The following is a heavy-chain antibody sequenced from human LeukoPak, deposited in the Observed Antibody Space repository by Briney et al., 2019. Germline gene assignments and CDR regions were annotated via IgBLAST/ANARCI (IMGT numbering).Heavy chain of an antibody. J-gene: IGHJ6*03. D-gene: IGHD1-26*01. CDR3: ARGNDGGSYYYYYYYMGV. V-gene: IGHV4-34*01. CDR2: INHSGST. Sequence: SETLSLTCAVYGGSFSGYYWSWIRQPPGKGLEWIGEINHSGSTNYNPSLKSRVTISVDTSKNQFSLKLSSVTAADTAVYYCARGNDGGSYYYYYYYMGVWGKGTTVTISS. CDR1: GGSFSGYY.